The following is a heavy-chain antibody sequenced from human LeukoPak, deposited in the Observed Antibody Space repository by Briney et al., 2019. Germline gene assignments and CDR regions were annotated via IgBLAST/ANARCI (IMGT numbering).Heavy chain of an antibody. Sequence: GGSLRLSCAASGFTFSSYAMSWVRQAPGKGLEWVSAISGSGGSTYYADSVKGRFTISRDNSKNTLYLQMNSLRAEDTAVYYCAKDPAIFGAPRPFDYWGQGTLVTVSS. D-gene: IGHD3-3*01. J-gene: IGHJ4*02. CDR2: ISGSGGST. CDR3: AKDPAIFGAPRPFDY. V-gene: IGHV3-23*01. CDR1: GFTFSSYA.